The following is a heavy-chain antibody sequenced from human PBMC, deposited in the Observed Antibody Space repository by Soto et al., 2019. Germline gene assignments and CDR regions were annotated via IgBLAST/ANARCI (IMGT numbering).Heavy chain of an antibody. V-gene: IGHV3-11*01. J-gene: IGHJ6*02. CDR3: AKGGGDSLRYGMDV. Sequence: GGSLRLSCAASGFTFSDYYMSWIRQAPGKGLEWVSYISSSGSTIYYADSVKGRFTISRDNSKTTLYLQMDSLRAEDTAVYYCAKGGGDSLRYGMDVWGQGTTVTVSS. CDR1: GFTFSDYY. D-gene: IGHD2-21*02. CDR2: ISSSGSTI.